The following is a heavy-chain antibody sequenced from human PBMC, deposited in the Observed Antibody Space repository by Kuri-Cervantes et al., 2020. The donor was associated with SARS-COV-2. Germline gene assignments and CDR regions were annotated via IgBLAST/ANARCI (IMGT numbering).Heavy chain of an antibody. V-gene: IGHV3-19*01. CDR3: TTVGIAAAGSPFGRWFDP. J-gene: IGHJ5*02. D-gene: IGHD6-13*01. Sequence: GGSVRLCCAASGFTFSNSDMNWVRQAPGKGLEWVPGVSWNGSRTHYADSVKGRFIISRDNSRNFLYLQMNSLKTEDTAVYYCTTVGIAAAGSPFGRWFDPWGQGTLVTVSS. CDR2: VSWNGSRT. CDR1: GFTFSNSD.